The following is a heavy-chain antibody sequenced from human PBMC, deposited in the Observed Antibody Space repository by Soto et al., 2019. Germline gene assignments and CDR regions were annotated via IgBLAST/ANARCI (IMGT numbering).Heavy chain of an antibody. J-gene: IGHJ3*02. CDR3: ARDRGGGYCSGGSCYSISAFDI. CDR2: VSGDGSST. D-gene: IGHD2-15*01. Sequence: GGSLRLSCAASGFTFSSSWMHWVRQAPGKGLVWVSRVSGDGSSTNYADSVKGRFTISRDNAKNSLYLQMNSLRAEDTAVYYCARDRGGGYCSGGSCYSISAFDIWGQGTMVTVSS. V-gene: IGHV3-74*01. CDR1: GFTFSSSW.